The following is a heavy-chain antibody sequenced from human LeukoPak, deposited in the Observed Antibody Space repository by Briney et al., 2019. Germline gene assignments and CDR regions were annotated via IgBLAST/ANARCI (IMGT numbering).Heavy chain of an antibody. CDR2: ISARNGNT. CDR3: ARQEESGTYYGWFDP. J-gene: IGHJ5*02. Sequence: ASVKVSCKTSGYTFTKYGITWVRQAPGQGLEWMGWISARNGNTKYGKRFQGRVTMSTDTSTSTAYMELRSLTSDDTAVYYCARQEESGTYYGWFDPWGQGTLATVSS. D-gene: IGHD1-26*01. V-gene: IGHV1-18*01. CDR1: GYTFTKYG.